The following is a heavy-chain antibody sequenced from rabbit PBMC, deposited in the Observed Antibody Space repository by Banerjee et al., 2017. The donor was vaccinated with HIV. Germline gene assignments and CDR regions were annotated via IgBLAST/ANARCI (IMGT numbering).Heavy chain of an antibody. J-gene: IGHJ4*01. CDR2: IGAAST. D-gene: IGHD4-2*01. V-gene: IGHV1S45*01. Sequence: QEQLEESGGGLVKPEGSLTLTCKASGFDLSNYYYMCWVRQAPGKGLEWIACIGAASTYYATWAKGRFTISKTSSTTVTLQMTSLTAADTATYFCARDVGYGGFNLWGPGTLVTDS. CDR1: GFDLSNYYY. CDR3: ARDVGYGGFNL.